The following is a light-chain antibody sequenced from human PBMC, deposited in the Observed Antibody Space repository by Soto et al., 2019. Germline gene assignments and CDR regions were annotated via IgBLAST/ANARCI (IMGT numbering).Light chain of an antibody. Sequence: QPVLTQSPSASASLGASVKLTCTLSSMNSSYAIAWHQQQPEKGPRYLMKLDSDGSHTKGDAIPDRFSGSSSGAERYLTISSLQSEDEADYYCQTWGTGIHVVFGGGTKLTGL. CDR2: LDSDGSH. CDR3: QTWGTGIHVV. CDR1: SMNSSYA. J-gene: IGLJ2*01. V-gene: IGLV4-69*01.